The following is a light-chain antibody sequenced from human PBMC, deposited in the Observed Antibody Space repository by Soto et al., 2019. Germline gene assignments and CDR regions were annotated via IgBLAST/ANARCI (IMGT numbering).Light chain of an antibody. CDR2: GAS. CDR3: QQYGSSPPVT. V-gene: IGKV3-20*01. J-gene: IGKJ1*01. Sequence: EIVLTQSPGTLSLSPGERATLSCRASLSVSSSYLAWYQQKPGQAPRLLIYGASSRATGIPDRFSGSGSGTDFTLTISRLEPEDFAVYYCQQYGSSPPVTFGQGTKVEIK. CDR1: LSVSSSY.